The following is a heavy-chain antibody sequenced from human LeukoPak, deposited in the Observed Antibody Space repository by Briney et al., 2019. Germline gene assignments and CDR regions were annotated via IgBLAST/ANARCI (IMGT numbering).Heavy chain of an antibody. J-gene: IGHJ4*02. CDR1: GDSVSSKNGA. D-gene: IGHD6-19*01. V-gene: IGHV6-1*01. CDR2: TYYRSKWYN. Sequence: QSGPGLVQPSQTLSLTCAVSGDSVSSKNGAWNWIRQSPSRGLEWLGRTYYRSKWYNDYAESMEGRMTISQDTSKNQYSLHLNSVPPDDTAVYYCARDLGTTGWHTFWGQGTLVTVSS. CDR3: ARDLGTTGWHTF.